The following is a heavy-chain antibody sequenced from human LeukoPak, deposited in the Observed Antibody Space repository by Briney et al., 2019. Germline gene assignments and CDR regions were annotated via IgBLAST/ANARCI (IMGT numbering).Heavy chain of an antibody. CDR1: GFTFSSFD. CDR3: ARGHCSSTTSCPTGDYYYFGMDV. D-gene: IGHD2-2*01. J-gene: IGHJ6*02. CDR2: IGPGGNT. Sequence: GGSLRLSCAASGFTFSSFDMHWVRQVTGKGLEWVSGIGPGGNTNYVGSVKGRFTISRENAKNSLHLQMSSLRAGDTAVYYCARGHCSSTTSCPTGDYYYFGMDVRGPGTTVTVSS. V-gene: IGHV3-13*04.